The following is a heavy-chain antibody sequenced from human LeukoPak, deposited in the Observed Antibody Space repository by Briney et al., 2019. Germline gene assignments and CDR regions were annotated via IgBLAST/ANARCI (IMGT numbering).Heavy chain of an antibody. CDR2: IYYSGST. D-gene: IGHD2-2*01. CDR1: GGSISNSSYF. V-gene: IGHV4-39*07. Sequence: SETLSLTCTVPGGSISNSSYFWGWIRQPPGKGLEWIGNIYYSGSTYYNPSLKSRVTISVDTSKKQFSLKLSSVTAADTAMYYCARAPRLRRYQLLWDYYYMDVWGKGTTVTVSS. J-gene: IGHJ6*03. CDR3: ARAPRLRRYQLLWDYYYMDV.